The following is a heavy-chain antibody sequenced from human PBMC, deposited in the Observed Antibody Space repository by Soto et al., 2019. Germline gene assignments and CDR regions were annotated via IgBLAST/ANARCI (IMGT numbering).Heavy chain of an antibody. V-gene: IGHV1-2*04. Sequence: ASVKASCKASGYSFTDYHIHWVRKAPGQVLEWLGRINPQSGGTSTAQKFQGWVTMTTDTSISTASMELTRLTSDDTAIYYCARGDSTDCSIGVCSFFYKHDMDVWG. J-gene: IGHJ6*02. CDR2: INPQSGGT. CDR3: ARGDSTDCSIGVCSFFYKHDMDV. D-gene: IGHD2-8*01. CDR1: GYSFTDYH.